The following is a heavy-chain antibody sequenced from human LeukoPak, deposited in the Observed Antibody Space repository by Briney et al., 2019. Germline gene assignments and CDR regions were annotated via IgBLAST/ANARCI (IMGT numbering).Heavy chain of an antibody. CDR3: ATQSINSGSYHHRFDY. Sequence: ASVKVSCKVSGYTLTELSMHWVRQAPGKGLEWMGGFDPEDGETIYAQKFQGRVTMTEDTSTDTAYMEPSSLRSEDTAVYYCATQSINSGSYHHRFDYWGQGTLVTVSS. CDR2: FDPEDGET. V-gene: IGHV1-24*01. CDR1: GYTLTELS. J-gene: IGHJ4*02. D-gene: IGHD1-26*01.